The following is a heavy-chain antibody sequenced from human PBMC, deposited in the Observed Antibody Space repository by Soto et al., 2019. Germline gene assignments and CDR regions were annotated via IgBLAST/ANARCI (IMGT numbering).Heavy chain of an antibody. D-gene: IGHD4-17*01. J-gene: IGHJ4*02. Sequence: KTSETLSLTCVVSNDSIISNYYWGWIRQPPGRGLEWIGIIYQSGSAFYNPSLKSRVTMSIDMSEDQFSLRLTPVTAADTAVYYCTRERYGDYAADSWGQGTLVTVSS. CDR3: TRERYGDYAADS. CDR1: NDSIISNYY. V-gene: IGHV4-38-2*02. CDR2: IYQSGSA.